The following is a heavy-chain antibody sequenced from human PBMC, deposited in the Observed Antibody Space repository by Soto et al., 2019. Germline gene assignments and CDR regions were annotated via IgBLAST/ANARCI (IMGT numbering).Heavy chain of an antibody. Sequence: SETLSLTCTVSGGSISSGGYYWSWIRQHPGKGLEWIGYIYYSGSTYYNPSLKSRVTISVDTSKNQFSLKLSSVTAADTAVYYCASASAWGSSWYGSFDYWGKGTLVTVSS. J-gene: IGHJ4*02. CDR3: ASASAWGSSWYGSFDY. D-gene: IGHD6-13*01. CDR2: IYYSGST. CDR1: GGSISSGGYY. V-gene: IGHV4-31*03.